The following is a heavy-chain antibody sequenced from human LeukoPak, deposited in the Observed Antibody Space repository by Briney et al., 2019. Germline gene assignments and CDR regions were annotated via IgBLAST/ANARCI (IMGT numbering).Heavy chain of an antibody. D-gene: IGHD3-22*01. CDR3: ARSSGYYFEYFHH. CDR2: IHHSGST. CDR1: GGSISSSNW. J-gene: IGHJ1*01. Sequence: SETLSLTCAVSGGSISSSNWWNWVRQPPGKGLEWIGEIHHSGSTYYNPSLKSRVTISVDSSKIQFSLKLSSVTAADTAVYYCARSSGYYFEYFHHWGQGTRVTVSS. V-gene: IGHV4-4*02.